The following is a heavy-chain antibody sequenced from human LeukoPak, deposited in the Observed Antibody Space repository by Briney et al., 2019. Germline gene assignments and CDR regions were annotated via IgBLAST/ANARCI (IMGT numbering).Heavy chain of an antibody. J-gene: IGHJ4*02. CDR3: AKCSGYSYSYPFDY. D-gene: IGHD5-18*01. CDR2: IYDGGST. CDR1: VFTFSSYA. V-gene: IGHV3-23*03. Sequence: GGSLRLSCAASVFTFSSYAMSWVRQAPGKGLEWVSVIYDGGSTHYADSVKGRFTISRDNSKNTLYLQMNSLRAEDTAVYYCAKCSGYSYSYPFDYWGQGTLVTVSS.